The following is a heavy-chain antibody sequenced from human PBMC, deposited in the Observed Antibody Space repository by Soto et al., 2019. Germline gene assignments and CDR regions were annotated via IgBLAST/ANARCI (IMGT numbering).Heavy chain of an antibody. CDR3: PNEPRCIVEAGALFDS. CDR1: GLSFSSYG. Sequence: GVSLRLSCAASGLSFSSYGMEWVRLAPGKGLEWVASTTYDGGIKHYVDSVKGRFTISRDNSKNTLYLQMNSLRPDDTALYYCPNEPRCIVEAGALFDSCGQGSPFTRSS. V-gene: IGHV3-30*18. CDR2: TTYDGGIK. D-gene: IGHD1-26*01. J-gene: IGHJ4*02.